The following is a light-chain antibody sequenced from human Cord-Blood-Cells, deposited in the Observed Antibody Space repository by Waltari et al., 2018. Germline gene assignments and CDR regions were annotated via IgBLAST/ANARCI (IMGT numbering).Light chain of an antibody. V-gene: IGLV2-14*01. CDR2: DVS. CDR3: SSYTSSSTLV. Sequence: QSALTQPAYVSGAPGQSITIPCPGTSSDVGGYNYVSWYQQHPGKAPKLMIYDVSNRPSGVSNRFSGSKSGNTASLTISGLQAEDEADYYCSSYTSSSTLVFGTGTKVTVL. J-gene: IGLJ1*01. CDR1: SSDVGGYNY.